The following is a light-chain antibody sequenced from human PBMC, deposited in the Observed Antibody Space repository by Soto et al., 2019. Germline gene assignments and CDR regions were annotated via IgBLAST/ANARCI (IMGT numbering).Light chain of an antibody. CDR1: SSNIGSNY. V-gene: IGLV1-47*01. Sequence: QSALTQPPSASGTPGQRVTISCSGSSSNIGSNYVYWYQQLPGTAPKLLIYKNNQRPSGVPDRFSGSKSGTSASLAISGLRSEDEADYYCAAWDDSLSVFYVFGTVTNVTVL. CDR3: AAWDDSLSVFYV. J-gene: IGLJ1*01. CDR2: KNN.